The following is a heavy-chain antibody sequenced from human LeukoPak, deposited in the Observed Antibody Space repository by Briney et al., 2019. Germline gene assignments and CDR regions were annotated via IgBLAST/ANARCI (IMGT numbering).Heavy chain of an antibody. V-gene: IGHV1-8*01. D-gene: IGHD3-10*01. CDR2: MNPNSGNT. CDR1: GYTFTCYD. J-gene: IGHJ6*02. Sequence: ASVKVSCKASGYTFTCYDINWVRQATGQGLEWMGWMNPNSGNTGYAQKFQGRVTMTRNTSISTAYMELSSLRSEDTAVYYCARDRAVRGVIIARYYYYGMDVWGQGTTVTASS. CDR3: ARDRAVRGVIIARYYYYGMDV.